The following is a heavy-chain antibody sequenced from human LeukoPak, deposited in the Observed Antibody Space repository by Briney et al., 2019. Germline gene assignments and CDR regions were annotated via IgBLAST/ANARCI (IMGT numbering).Heavy chain of an antibody. D-gene: IGHD3-10*01. CDR2: ISSDGSNI. Sequence: PGRSLRLSCAASGFTFSTYVMHWVRQAPGKGLEWVAVISSDGSNIYYADSVKGRFTISRDNSKNTLYLQMTSLRAEDTTVFYCARGTSIWFGFDYWGQGTLVTVSS. CDR3: ARGTSIWFGFDY. V-gene: IGHV3-30*04. CDR1: GFTFSTYV. J-gene: IGHJ4*02.